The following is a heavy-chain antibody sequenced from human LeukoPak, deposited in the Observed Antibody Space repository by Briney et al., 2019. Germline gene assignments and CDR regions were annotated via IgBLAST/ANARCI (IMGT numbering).Heavy chain of an antibody. CDR1: GFTVSSNY. Sequence: GGSLRLSCAASGFTVSSNYMSWVRQAPGKRLEWVANIKQDGDEKYYVDSVKGRFTISRDNAKNSAYLQINSLRVEDTAVYYCAAVSYLAFDIWGQGTMVTVSS. D-gene: IGHD2-21*01. J-gene: IGHJ3*02. CDR2: IKQDGDEK. V-gene: IGHV3-7*01. CDR3: AAVSYLAFDI.